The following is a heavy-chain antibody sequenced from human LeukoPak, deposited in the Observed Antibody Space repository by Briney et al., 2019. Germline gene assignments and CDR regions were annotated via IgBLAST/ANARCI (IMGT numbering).Heavy chain of an antibody. CDR1: GFTFSSYS. CDR3: AKVRVASFYGSRSPDAFDM. D-gene: IGHD3-10*01. CDR2: ISSSSSYI. Sequence: GGSLRLSCAASGFTFSSYSMNWVRQAPGKGLEWVSSISSSSSYIYYADSVKGRFTISRDNSKNTLYLQMHSLRDADTAVYYCAKVRVASFYGSRSPDAFDMWGQGTMVTVSS. J-gene: IGHJ3*02. V-gene: IGHV3-21*01.